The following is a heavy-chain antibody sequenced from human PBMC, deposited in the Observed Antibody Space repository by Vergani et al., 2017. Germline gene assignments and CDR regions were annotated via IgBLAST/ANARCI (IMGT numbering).Heavy chain of an antibody. Sequence: EVQLEESGGGLVLPGRFLRLSCVASGVTSAGYAMHWVRQAPGKGLEWVSGISWNSNSIGYADSVKGRFTISRDNAKNSLYLQMNSLRAEDTALYYCAKDLGTSSGGGWFDPWGQGTLVTVSS. D-gene: IGHD6-6*01. CDR2: ISWNSNSI. CDR1: GVTSAGYA. CDR3: AKDLGTSSGGGWFDP. J-gene: IGHJ5*02. V-gene: IGHV3-9*02.